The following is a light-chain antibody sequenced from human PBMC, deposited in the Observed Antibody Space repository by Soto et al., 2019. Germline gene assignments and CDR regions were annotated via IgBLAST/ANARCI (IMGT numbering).Light chain of an antibody. J-gene: IGKJ1*01. CDR3: QQYYSYSEA. V-gene: IGKV1-5*03. CDR1: QRSSSW. CDR2: KAS. Sequence: DIQMTQSPSTLSASVGDRVTITCRAGQRSSSWLVWYQQKPGKAPKLLIYKASSLESGVPSRISGSGSGTEFTLTISSLQPDDFATYYCQQYYSYSEAFGQGTKVDIK.